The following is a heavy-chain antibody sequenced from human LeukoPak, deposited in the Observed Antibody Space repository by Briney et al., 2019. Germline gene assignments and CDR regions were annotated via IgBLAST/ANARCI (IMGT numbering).Heavy chain of an antibody. J-gene: IGHJ5*02. V-gene: IGHV3-30*03. CDR3: ARVAYGSGSYYKWLWFDP. D-gene: IGHD3-10*01. CDR2: ISYDGSNK. CDR1: GFTFSSYG. Sequence: PGGSLRLSCAASGFTFSSYGMHWVRQAPGKGLEWVAVISYDGSNKYYADSVKGRFTISRDNSKNTLYLQMNSLRAEDTAVYYCARVAYGSGSYYKWLWFDPWGQGTLVTVSS.